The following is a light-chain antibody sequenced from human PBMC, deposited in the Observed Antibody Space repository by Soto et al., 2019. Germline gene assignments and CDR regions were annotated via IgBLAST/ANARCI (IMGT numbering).Light chain of an antibody. CDR3: QHHYFTRWT. CDR2: TAS. J-gene: IGKJ1*01. CDR1: QRISTY. V-gene: IGKV1-39*01. Sequence: DIQLTQAPSSLSASVGDRITITCRASQRISTYLNWYQQKPGKAPELVIYTASSLESGVPSRFSGSGSWTGFTLTISSLQPEELATYYCQHHYFTRWTFGQGTKVEIK.